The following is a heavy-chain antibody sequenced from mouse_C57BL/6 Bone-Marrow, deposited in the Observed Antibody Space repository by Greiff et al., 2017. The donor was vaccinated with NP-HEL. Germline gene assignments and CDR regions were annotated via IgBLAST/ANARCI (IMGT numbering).Heavy chain of an antibody. Sequence: QVQLQQSGPELVKPGASVKISCKASGYSFTSYYIHWVKQRPGQGLEWIGWIYPGSGNTKYNEKFKGKATLTADTSSSTAYMQLSSLTSEDSAVYYCARGYWDEGFAYWGQGTLVTVSA. J-gene: IGHJ3*01. CDR2: IYPGSGNT. D-gene: IGHD4-1*01. CDR1: GYSFTSYY. V-gene: IGHV1-66*01. CDR3: ARGYWDEGFAY.